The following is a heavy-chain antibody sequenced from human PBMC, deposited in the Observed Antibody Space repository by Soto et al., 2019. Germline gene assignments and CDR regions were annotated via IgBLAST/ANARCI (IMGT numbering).Heavy chain of an antibody. V-gene: IGHV4-39*01. CDR2: IYYSGST. CDR3: ARLVYDSSGYRPG. J-gene: IGHJ4*02. Sequence: QLQLQESGPGLVKPSETLSLTCTVSGGSISSSSYYWGWIRQPPGKGLEWIGSIYYSGSTYYNPSPNSRAIISVDTSKNQFSLKLSSVTAADTAVYYCARLVYDSSGYRPGWGQGTLVTVSS. CDR1: GGSISSSSYY. D-gene: IGHD3-22*01.